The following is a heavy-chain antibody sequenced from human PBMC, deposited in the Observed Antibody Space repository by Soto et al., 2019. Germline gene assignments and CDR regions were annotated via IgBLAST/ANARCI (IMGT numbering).Heavy chain of an antibody. CDR2: IYHSGST. J-gene: IGHJ4*02. CDR1: GGSISSGSYS. V-gene: IGHV4-30-2*01. D-gene: IGHD1-26*01. CDR3: VRGRGGSPSYDY. Sequence: SETLSLTCAVSGGSISSGSYSWSWIRQPPGKGLEWIGYIYHSGSTYYNPSLTSRATISVDSSKNQFALKLNSVTAADTAVYYCVRGRGGSPSYDYWGQGTLVTVSS.